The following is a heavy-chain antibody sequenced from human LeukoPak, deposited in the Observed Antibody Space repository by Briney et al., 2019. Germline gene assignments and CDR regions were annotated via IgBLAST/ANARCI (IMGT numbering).Heavy chain of an antibody. CDR1: GFTFSSYA. D-gene: IGHD2-2*01. J-gene: IGHJ5*02. V-gene: IGHV3-23*01. CDR3: AKIRSGYQLQINWFDP. CDR2: ISGSGGST. Sequence: PGGSLRLSCAAPGFTFSSYAMSWVRQAPGKGLEWVSAISGSGGSTYYADSVKGRFTISRDNSKNTLYLQMNSLRAEDTAVYYCAKIRSGYQLQINWFDPWGQGTLVTVSS.